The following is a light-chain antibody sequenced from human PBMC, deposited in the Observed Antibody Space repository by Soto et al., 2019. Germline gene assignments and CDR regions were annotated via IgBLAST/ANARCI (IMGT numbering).Light chain of an antibody. J-gene: IGLJ1*01. CDR3: SSYAGSNNYV. V-gene: IGLV2-8*01. CDR1: SSDVGGYNY. CDR2: EVS. Sequence: QSALTQPPSASGSPGQSVTISCTGTSSDVGGYNYVSWYQQHPGKAPKLMIYEVSKRPSGVPDRFSGSKSGNTASLTVSGLQAEDEADYYCSSYAGSNNYVLGTGTKLPS.